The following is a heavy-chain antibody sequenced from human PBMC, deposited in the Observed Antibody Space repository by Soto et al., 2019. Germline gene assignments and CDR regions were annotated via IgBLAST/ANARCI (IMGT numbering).Heavy chain of an antibody. Sequence: GGSLRLSCAASGFTFSSYSMNWVRQAPGKGLEWVSYISSSSSTIYYADSVKGRFTISRDNAKSSLYLQMNSLRDEDTAVYYCARRGVSITSKWFDPWGQGTLVTVSS. D-gene: IGHD3-10*01. CDR1: GFTFSSYS. J-gene: IGHJ5*02. CDR3: ARRGVSITSKWFDP. V-gene: IGHV3-48*02. CDR2: ISSSSSTI.